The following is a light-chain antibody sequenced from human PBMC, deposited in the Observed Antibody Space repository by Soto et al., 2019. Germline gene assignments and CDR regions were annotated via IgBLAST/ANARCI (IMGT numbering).Light chain of an antibody. CDR1: QSVSSY. CDR2: DAS. Sequence: EIVLTQSPATLSLSPGERATLSCRASQSVSSYLAWYQQKPGRAPRLLIYDASNRATGIPARFSGSGSGTDFTLTISSLEPEDFAVYYCQQRSNWRGAITFGQGTRLEIK. CDR3: QQRSNWRGAIT. V-gene: IGKV3-11*01. J-gene: IGKJ5*01.